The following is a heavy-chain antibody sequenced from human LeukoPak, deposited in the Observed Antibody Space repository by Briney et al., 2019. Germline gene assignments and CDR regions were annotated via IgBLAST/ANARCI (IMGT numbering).Heavy chain of an antibody. CDR2: IYTSGST. CDR3: ARHTGYSSGWYPYYFDY. V-gene: IGHV4-61*02. Sequence: SQTLSLTCTVSGGSISSGSYCWSWIRQPAGKGLEWIGRIYTSGSTNYNPSLKSRVTISVDTSKNQFSLKLSSVTAADTAVYYCARHTGYSSGWYPYYFDYWGQGTLVTVSS. D-gene: IGHD6-19*01. CDR1: GGSISSGSYC. J-gene: IGHJ4*02.